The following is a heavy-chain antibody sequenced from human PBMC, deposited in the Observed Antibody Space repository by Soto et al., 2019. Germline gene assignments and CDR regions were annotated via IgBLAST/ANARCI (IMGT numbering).Heavy chain of an antibody. CDR3: AKAWNYYAELDY. CDR1: GFAFVSYT. D-gene: IGHD1-7*01. CDR2: ISGSGLSI. Sequence: GWSLRLSCASSGFAFVSYTMNWVRQAPGKGLEWVSTISGSGLSIYYADSVKGRFTISRDDSKNTLYLQMNSLRVEDTAVYYCAKAWNYYAELDYWGQGALVTVSS. J-gene: IGHJ4*02. V-gene: IGHV3-23*01.